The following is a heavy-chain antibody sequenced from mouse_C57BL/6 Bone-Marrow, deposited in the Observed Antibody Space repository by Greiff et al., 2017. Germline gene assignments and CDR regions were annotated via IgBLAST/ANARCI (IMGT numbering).Heavy chain of an antibody. V-gene: IGHV6-6*01. J-gene: IGHJ2*01. Sequence: EVKLMESGGGLVQPGGSMKLSCAASGFTFSDAWMDWVRQSPEKGLEWVAEIRNKANNHATYYAESVKGRFTISRDDSKSSVYLQMNSLRAEDTGIYDCTPYGNYEGFDYWGQGTTLTVSS. D-gene: IGHD2-1*01. CDR3: TPYGNYEGFDY. CDR1: GFTFSDAW. CDR2: IRNKANNHAT.